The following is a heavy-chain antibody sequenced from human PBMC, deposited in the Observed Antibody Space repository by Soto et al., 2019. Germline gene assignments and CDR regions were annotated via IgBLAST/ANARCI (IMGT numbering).Heavy chain of an antibody. D-gene: IGHD1-7*01. J-gene: IGHJ5*02. CDR2: IYYSGST. V-gene: IGHV4-39*01. CDR1: GGSISSSSYY. CDR3: ARVGVAGTTLNWFDP. Sequence: PSETLSLTCTVSGGSISSSSYYWGWIRQPPGKGLEWIGSIYYSGSTYYNPSLKSRVTISVDTSKNQFSLKLSSVTAADTAVCYCARVGVAGTTLNWFDPWGQGTLVTVSS.